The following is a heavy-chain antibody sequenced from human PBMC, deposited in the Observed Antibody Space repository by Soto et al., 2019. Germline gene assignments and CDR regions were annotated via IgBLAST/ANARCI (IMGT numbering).Heavy chain of an antibody. CDR3: ARDFGYCSRTSCYVEACDI. CDR1: GYTFASYG. CDR2: ISAYNGNT. Sequence: GASVKVSCKASGYTFASYGISWVRQAPGQGLEWMGWISAYNGNTNYAQKLQGRVTMTTDTSTSTAYMELRSLRSDDTAVYYCARDFGYCSRTSCYVEACDIWGQGTMVTVSS. J-gene: IGHJ3*02. D-gene: IGHD2-2*03. V-gene: IGHV1-18*01.